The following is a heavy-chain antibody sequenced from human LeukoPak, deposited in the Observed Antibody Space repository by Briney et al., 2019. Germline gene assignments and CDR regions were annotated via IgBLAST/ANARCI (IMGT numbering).Heavy chain of an antibody. CDR2: IYYSGST. V-gene: IGHV4-59*01. J-gene: IGHJ3*02. CDR3: ARFDSSGYYYGDTKPNDAFDI. D-gene: IGHD3-22*01. CDR1: GGSISSYY. Sequence: SETLSLTCTVSGGSISSYYWSWIRQPPGKGLEWIGYIYYSGSTNYNPSLKSRVIISVDTSKNQFSLKLSSVTAADTAVYYCARFDSSGYYYGDTKPNDAFDIWGQGTMVTVSS.